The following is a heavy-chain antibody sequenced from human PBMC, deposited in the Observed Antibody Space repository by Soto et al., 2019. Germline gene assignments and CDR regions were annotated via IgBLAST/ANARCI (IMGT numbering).Heavy chain of an antibody. V-gene: IGHV3-11*01. J-gene: IGHJ3*02. CDR2: ISSSGSMI. CDR3: ARDPTTVTTVAALDI. CDR1: GFTFSEYY. D-gene: IGHD4-17*01. Sequence: QVQLVESGGGLVKPGGSLRLSCAASGFTFSEYYMTWIRQAPGKGLEWVSYISSSGSMIYHADSVKGRFTISRDNAKKSLYLQMNSLRAEDTAVYFCARDPTTVTTVAALDIWGQGTMVTVSS.